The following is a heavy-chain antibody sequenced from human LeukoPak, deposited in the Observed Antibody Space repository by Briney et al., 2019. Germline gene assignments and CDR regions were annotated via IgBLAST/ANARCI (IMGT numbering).Heavy chain of an antibody. CDR1: GFTFGNYA. V-gene: IGHV3-21*01. Sequence: GGSLRLSCAASGFTFGNYAISWVRQAPGKGLEWVSSINSGSDYILYADSVKGRFTISRDNAKNSLYLQMSSLRAEDTAVYYCARDQFGKGNWFDPWGQGTLVTVSS. CDR2: INSGSDYI. D-gene: IGHD3-10*01. J-gene: IGHJ5*02. CDR3: ARDQFGKGNWFDP.